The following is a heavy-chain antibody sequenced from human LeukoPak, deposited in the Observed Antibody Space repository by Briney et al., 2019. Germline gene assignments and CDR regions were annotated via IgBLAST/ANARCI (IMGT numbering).Heavy chain of an antibody. D-gene: IGHD6-19*01. J-gene: IGHJ4*02. V-gene: IGHV3-33*08. CDR3: SNVLTVAGTDY. CDR1: GFTFSSYA. Sequence: GGSLRLSCAASGFTFSSYAMHWVRQAPGKGLEWVAVIWYDGSKQKYADSVRGRFTISRVNSKNTLNLQMNSLRVEDTAVYYCSNVLTVAGTDYWGQGTLVTVSS. CDR2: IWYDGSKQ.